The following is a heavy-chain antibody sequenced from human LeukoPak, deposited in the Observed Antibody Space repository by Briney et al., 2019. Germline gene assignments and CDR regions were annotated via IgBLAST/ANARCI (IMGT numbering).Heavy chain of an antibody. CDR3: AKSPYGNDAFDI. J-gene: IGHJ3*02. Sequence: GGSLRLSCTASGFTFGDYAMSWFRQAPGKGLEWVAFIRYDGSNKYYADSVKGRFTISRDNSKNTLYLQMNSLRAEDTAVYYCAKSPYGNDAFDIWGQGTMVTVSS. V-gene: IGHV3-30*02. CDR1: GFTFGDYA. CDR2: IRYDGSNK. D-gene: IGHD4-17*01.